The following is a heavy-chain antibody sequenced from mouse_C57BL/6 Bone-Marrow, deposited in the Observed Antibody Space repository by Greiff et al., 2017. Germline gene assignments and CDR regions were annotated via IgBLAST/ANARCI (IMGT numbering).Heavy chain of an antibody. V-gene: IGHV3-6*01. CDR2: LTYDGSN. D-gene: IGHD1-1*01. CDR1: GYSITSGYY. Sequence: EVQLVESGPGLVKPSQSLSLTCSVTGYSITSGYYWNWIRQFPGNKLECMGYLTYDGSNNYNPSLKNRTSLTPDTSKNQFSLKLNSLTTEDTATYYCARGGITTVVATSWYFDVWGTGTTVTVSS. J-gene: IGHJ1*03. CDR3: ARGGITTVVATSWYFDV.